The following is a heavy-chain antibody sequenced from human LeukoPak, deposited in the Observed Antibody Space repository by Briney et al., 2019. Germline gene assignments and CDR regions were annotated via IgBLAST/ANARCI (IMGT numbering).Heavy chain of an antibody. D-gene: IGHD3-3*01. J-gene: IGHJ4*02. V-gene: IGHV3-7*01. CDR3: ARVPDDFWSGYYDY. CDR1: GFTFSNYC. Sequence: GGSLRLSCAASGFTFSNYCMSWVRQAPGKGLEWVANIKQDGSEKCYVDSVKGRFTISRDNAKNSLYLQMNSLRDEDTAVYYCARVPDDFWSGYYDYWGQGTLVTVSS. CDR2: IKQDGSEK.